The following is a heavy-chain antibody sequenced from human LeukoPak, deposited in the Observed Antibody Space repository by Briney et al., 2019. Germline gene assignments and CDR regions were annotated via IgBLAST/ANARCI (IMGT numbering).Heavy chain of an antibody. CDR2: IYSGGST. J-gene: IGHJ3*02. D-gene: IGHD2-15*01. CDR3: ARDRWDAFDI. V-gene: IGHV3-66*01. CDR1: GFTFDDYG. Sequence: PGGSLRLSCAASGFTFDDYGMSWVRQAPGKGLEWVSVIYSGGSTYYADSVKGRFTISRDNAKNSLYLQMNSLRAEDTAVYYCARDRWDAFDIWGQGTMVTVSS.